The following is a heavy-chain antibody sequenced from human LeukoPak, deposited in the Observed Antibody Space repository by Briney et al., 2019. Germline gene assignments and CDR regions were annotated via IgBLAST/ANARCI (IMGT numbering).Heavy chain of an antibody. J-gene: IGHJ4*02. V-gene: IGHV3-23*01. CDR3: ATQKIVVVPAYYFDY. CDR1: GFTFSSYA. CDR2: ISGSGGST. D-gene: IGHD2-2*01. Sequence: GGSLRLSCAASGFTFSSYAMSWVRQAPGKGLEWVSAISGSGGSTYYADSVKGRFTISRDNSKNTLYLQMNSLRAEDTAVYYCATQKIVVVPAYYFDYWGQGTLVTVSS.